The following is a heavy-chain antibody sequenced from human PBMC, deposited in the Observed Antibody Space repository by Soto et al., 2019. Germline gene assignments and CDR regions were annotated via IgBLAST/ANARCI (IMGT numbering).Heavy chain of an antibody. V-gene: IGHV4-34*01. D-gene: IGHD1-1*01. CDR1: GGSFSGYY. CDR2: INQSERT. CDR3: ARMRDGYNSETLDI. J-gene: IGHJ3*02. Sequence: PSETLSLTCAVYGGSFSGYYWTWIRQPPGKGLEWIGEINQSERTNFNPSLESRVIMSVDTSKNQFSLKLTSVTAADTAVYYCARMRDGYNSETLDIWGQGTLVT.